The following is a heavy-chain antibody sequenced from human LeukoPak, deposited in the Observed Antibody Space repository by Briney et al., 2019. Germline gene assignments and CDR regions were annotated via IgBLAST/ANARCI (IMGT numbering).Heavy chain of an antibody. CDR3: ARAEEYYDFWSGYYRSSWFDP. V-gene: IGHV4-39*07. CDR1: GGSVSSYY. D-gene: IGHD3-3*01. CDR2: IYYSGST. Sequence: SETLSLTCTVSGGSVSSYYWGWIRQPPGKGLEWIGSIYYSGSTYYNPSLKSRVTISVDTSKNQFSLKLSSVTAADTAVYYCARAEEYYDFWSGYYRSSWFDPWGQGTLVTVSS. J-gene: IGHJ5*02.